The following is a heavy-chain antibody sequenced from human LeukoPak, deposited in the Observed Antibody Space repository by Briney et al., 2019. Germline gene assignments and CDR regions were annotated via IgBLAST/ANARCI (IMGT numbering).Heavy chain of an antibody. CDR2: ISWNSGSI. CDR3: ARDAGYGYDRFDY. Sequence: GGSLRLSCAASGFTFDDYAMHWVRQAPGKGLEWVSGISWNSGSIGYADSVKGRFTISRDNAKNSLYLQMNSLRAEDTAVYYCARDAGYGYDRFDYWGQGTQVTVSS. J-gene: IGHJ4*02. CDR1: GFTFDDYA. D-gene: IGHD5-18*01. V-gene: IGHV3-9*01.